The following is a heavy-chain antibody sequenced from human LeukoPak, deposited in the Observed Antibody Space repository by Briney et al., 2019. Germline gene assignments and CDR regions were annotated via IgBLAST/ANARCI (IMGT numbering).Heavy chain of an antibody. J-gene: IGHJ4*02. Sequence: GGSLRLSCAASGFTFSSYAMSWVRQAPGKGLEWVSGISGSGGNTYYADSVKGRFTISRDNSKNTLYLQTNSLRAEDTAVYYCAKKSGSYPNFDDWGQGTLVTVSS. D-gene: IGHD1-26*01. CDR1: GFTFSSYA. CDR3: AKKSGSYPNFDD. CDR2: ISGSGGNT. V-gene: IGHV3-23*01.